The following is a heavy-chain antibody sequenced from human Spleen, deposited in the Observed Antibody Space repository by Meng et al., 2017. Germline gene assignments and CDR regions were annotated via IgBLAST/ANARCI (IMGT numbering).Heavy chain of an antibody. V-gene: IGHV3-74*01. CDR2: IDTDGSTT. Sequence: GESLKISCVASGFTFSSYWMHWVRQDPGKGLVWVSRIDTDGSTTNYADSVKGRFTISRDNAKNTLYLQMNSLRAEDTAVYYYARDLGGIFAYWGQGALVTVSS. D-gene: IGHD6-13*01. CDR1: GFTFSSYW. CDR3: ARDLGGIFAY. J-gene: IGHJ4*02.